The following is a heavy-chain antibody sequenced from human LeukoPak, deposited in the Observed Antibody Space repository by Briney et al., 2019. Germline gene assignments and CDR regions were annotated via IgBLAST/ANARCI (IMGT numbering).Heavy chain of an antibody. CDR3: ARVAAMTGTVIDY. D-gene: IGHD6-19*01. J-gene: IGHJ4*02. CDR2: ISSSRSYI. Sequence: PGGSLRLSCAASGFTFSSYSMNWVRQAPGKGLEWVSFISSSRSYIYYADSVKGRFTISRDNAKNSLYLQMNSLRAEDTAVYYCARVAAMTGTVIDYWGQGTLVTVSS. V-gene: IGHV3-21*01. CDR1: GFTFSSYS.